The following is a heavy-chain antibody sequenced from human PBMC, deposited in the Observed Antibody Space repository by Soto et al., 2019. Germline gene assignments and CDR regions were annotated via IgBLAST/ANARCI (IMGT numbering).Heavy chain of an antibody. J-gene: IGHJ4*02. CDR2: IWYDGSNK. CDR1: GFTFSSYG. D-gene: IGHD2-15*01. Sequence: QVQLVESGGGVVQPGRSLRLSCAASGFTFSSYGMHWVRQAPGKGLEWVAVIWYDGSNKYYADSVKGRFTISRDNSKNTLYLQMNSLRAEDTAVYYCARDRGDSREGYCSGGSRYPRYYFDYWGQGTLVTVSS. CDR3: ARDRGDSREGYCSGGSRYPRYYFDY. V-gene: IGHV3-33*01.